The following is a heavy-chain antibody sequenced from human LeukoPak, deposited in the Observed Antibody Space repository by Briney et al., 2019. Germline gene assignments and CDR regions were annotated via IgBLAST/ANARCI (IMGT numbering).Heavy chain of an antibody. CDR3: ARGQPYYYGSGSQNDY. D-gene: IGHD3-10*01. CDR1: GYTFTSYD. J-gene: IGHJ4*02. CDR2: MNPNSGNT. V-gene: IGHV1-8*01. Sequence: GASVKVSCKASGYTFTSYDINWVRQATGQGLEWMGWMNPNSGNTGYAQKFQGKVTMTRNTSISTAYMELSSLRSEDTAVYYCARGQPYYYGSGSQNDYWGQGSLVTVSS.